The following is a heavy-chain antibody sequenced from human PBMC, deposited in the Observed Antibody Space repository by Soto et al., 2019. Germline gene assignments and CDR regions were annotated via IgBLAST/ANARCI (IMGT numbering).Heavy chain of an antibody. CDR2: VHISGHS. J-gene: IGHJ5*01. CDR1: GGSGRSPDL. Sequence: SETLSLTCTVYGGSGRSPDLWNWVRQSTAKGLEWIAEVHISGHSNYNPSLRIRVSVSIDSSKNQFYLNLNSVTAADTAIYYCARVRQGCSANNCYFDPWGQGTQVTVSS. D-gene: IGHD1-1*01. CDR3: ARVRQGCSANNCYFDP. V-gene: IGHV4-4*02.